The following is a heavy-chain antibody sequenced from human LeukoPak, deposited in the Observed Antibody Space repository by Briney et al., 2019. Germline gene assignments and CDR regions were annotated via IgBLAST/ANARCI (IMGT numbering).Heavy chain of an antibody. CDR1: GYTFTSYD. V-gene: IGHV1-8*01. Sequence: ASVKVSCKASGYTFTSYDINWVRQATGQGLEWMGWMNPNSGNTGHAQKFQGRVTMTRNTSISTAYMELSSLRSEDTAVYYCAGEFGYYYGMDVWGQGTTVTVSS. CDR2: MNPNSGNT. J-gene: IGHJ6*02. CDR3: AGEFGYYYGMDV. D-gene: IGHD3-10*01.